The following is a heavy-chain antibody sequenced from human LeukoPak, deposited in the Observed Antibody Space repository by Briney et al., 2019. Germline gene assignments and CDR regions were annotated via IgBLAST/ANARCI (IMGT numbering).Heavy chain of an antibody. J-gene: IGHJ6*02. CDR1: GFTFSSYG. D-gene: IGHD2-21*01. Sequence: GGSLRLSCAASGFTFSSYGMHWVRQAPGKGLEWVAVIWYDGSNKYYADSVKGRFIISRDNSKNTLYLQMNSLRAEDTAVYYCARDYIAGYYYYYYGMDVWGQGTTVTVSS. V-gene: IGHV3-33*01. CDR2: IWYDGSNK. CDR3: ARDYIAGYYYYYYGMDV.